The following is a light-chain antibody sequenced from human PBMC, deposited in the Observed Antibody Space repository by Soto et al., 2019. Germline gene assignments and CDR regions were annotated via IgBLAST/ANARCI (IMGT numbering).Light chain of an antibody. V-gene: IGLV7-46*01. CDR3: LLSYSGSRKV. CDR2: DTS. J-gene: IGLJ2*01. CDR1: TGAVTSGHY. Sequence: QSVVTQEPSLTVSPGGTVTLTCGSSTGAVTSGHYPYWFQQKTGQAPRTLIYDTSNKHSWTPARFSGSLLGGKAALTLSGAQPEDEAEYSCLLSYSGSRKVFGGGTKVTVL.